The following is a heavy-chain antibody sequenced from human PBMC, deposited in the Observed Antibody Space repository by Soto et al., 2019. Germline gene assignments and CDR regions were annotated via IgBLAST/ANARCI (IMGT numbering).Heavy chain of an antibody. CDR2: ISYDGSNK. Sequence: XGSLKLSCAASGFTFSSYGMHWVRQAPGKGLEWVAVISYDGSNKYYADSVKGRFTISRDNSKNTLYLQMNSLRAEDTAVYYCAKDRGTAGYFDYWGQGTLVTVSS. J-gene: IGHJ4*02. V-gene: IGHV3-30*18. CDR1: GFTFSSYG. CDR3: AKDRGTAGYFDY. D-gene: IGHD3-10*01.